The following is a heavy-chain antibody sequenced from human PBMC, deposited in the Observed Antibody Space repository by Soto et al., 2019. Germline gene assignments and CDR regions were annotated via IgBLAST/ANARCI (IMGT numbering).Heavy chain of an antibody. CDR1: GGTFSSYG. CDR3: ARAVEQSYYYYGMDV. J-gene: IGHJ6*02. Sequence: QVQLVQSGAEVKKPGSSVKVSCKASGGTFSSYGISWVRQAPGPGLEWMGGIIPIFGTANYAQKFQGRVTITADESTSTAYMELSRLRSEDTAVYYCARAVEQSYYYYGMDVGGQGTTGTVSS. CDR2: IIPIFGTA. V-gene: IGHV1-69*12.